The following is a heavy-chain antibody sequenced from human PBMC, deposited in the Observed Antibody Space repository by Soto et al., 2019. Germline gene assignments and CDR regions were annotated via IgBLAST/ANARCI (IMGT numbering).Heavy chain of an antibody. D-gene: IGHD1-7*01. Sequence: QVQLVQAGAEVKKPGASVKLYCKASGYTFTTYHISWVRQAPGQGLEWMGWISAYNGNTNYAQKLQGTGTMTTDTSPSPAYIALRGLRSDDAAVYYCARGAAPELDWGPGNLVTVSS. CDR2: ISAYNGNT. CDR1: GYTFTTYH. J-gene: IGHJ4*02. V-gene: IGHV1-18*01. CDR3: ARGAAPELD.